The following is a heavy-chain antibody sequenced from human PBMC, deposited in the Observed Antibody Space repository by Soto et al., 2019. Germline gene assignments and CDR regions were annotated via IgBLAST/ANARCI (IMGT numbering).Heavy chain of an antibody. CDR2: IWYDGSNK. CDR1: GFTFSSYG. V-gene: IGHV3-33*01. CDR3: AGGYSSSWYYFDY. D-gene: IGHD6-13*01. Sequence: QVQLVESGGGVVQPGRSLRLSCAASGFTFSSYGMHWVRQAPGKGLEWVAVIWYDGSNKYYADSVKGRFTISRDNSKNTLYVQMNSLRAEDTAVYYCAGGYSSSWYYFDYWGQGTLVTVSS. J-gene: IGHJ4*02.